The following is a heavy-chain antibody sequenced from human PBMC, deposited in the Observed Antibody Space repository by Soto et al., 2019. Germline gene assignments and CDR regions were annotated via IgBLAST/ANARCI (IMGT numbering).Heavy chain of an antibody. CDR3: ARAAYCLIALGYGMDV. V-gene: IGHV1-46*01. D-gene: IGHD2-21*01. Sequence: QMQLVQSGAEVKEPGASVKVSCKASGYTSTSNYLNWVRQAPGQGPEGMGVINPTGGSTSYAQNCQGRVAMTRDTSTSTVFMELSSLRSDDTAVYYCARAAYCLIALGYGMDVWCQATSVTVSS. CDR2: INPTGGST. CDR1: GYTSTSNY. J-gene: IGHJ6*02.